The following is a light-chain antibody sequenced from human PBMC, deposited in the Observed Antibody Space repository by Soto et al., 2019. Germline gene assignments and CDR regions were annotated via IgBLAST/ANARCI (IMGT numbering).Light chain of an antibody. CDR2: ANN. V-gene: IGLV1-40*01. CDR3: QAYDNNRVYV. J-gene: IGLJ1*01. Sequence: QAVVTQPPSVSGAPGQRVSISCTGSSSNIGAGFDVHWYRQLPGKAPKLLMYANNNRPSGVPDRFSGSKSDTSASLTITGLQAEDEADYYCQAYDNNRVYVFGTGTKLTVL. CDR1: SSNIGAGFD.